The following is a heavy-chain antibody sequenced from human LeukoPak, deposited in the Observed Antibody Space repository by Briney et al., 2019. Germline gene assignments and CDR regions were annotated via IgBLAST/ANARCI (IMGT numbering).Heavy chain of an antibody. CDR2: IKQDGSEK. Sequence: GGSLRLSCAASGFTFSSYWMSWVRQAPGKGLEWVANIKQDGSEKYYVDSVKGRFTISRDNAKNSLYLQMNSLRAEDTAVYYCGRASGYSYGSDAFDIWGQGTMVTVSS. V-gene: IGHV3-7*01. D-gene: IGHD5-18*01. CDR3: GRASGYSYGSDAFDI. J-gene: IGHJ3*02. CDR1: GFTFSSYW.